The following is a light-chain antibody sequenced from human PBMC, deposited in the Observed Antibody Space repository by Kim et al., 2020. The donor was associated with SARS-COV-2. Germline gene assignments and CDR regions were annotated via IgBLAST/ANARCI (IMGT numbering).Light chain of an antibody. CDR2: DAT. V-gene: IGLV7-46*01. CDR1: TGAVTSGHY. CDR3: LVSYPDARV. Sequence: PGETVTLAWGSSTGAVTSGHYPFWFQQKPGQAPQTLIYDATNRHSWTPARFSGSLLGGKAALTLSGARPEDEADYYCLVSYPDARVFGGGTQLTVL. J-gene: IGLJ3*02.